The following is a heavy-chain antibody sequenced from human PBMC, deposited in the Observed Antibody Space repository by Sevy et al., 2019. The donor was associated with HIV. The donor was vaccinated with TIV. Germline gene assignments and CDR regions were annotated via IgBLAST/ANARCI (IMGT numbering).Heavy chain of an antibody. CDR1: GASMRSSYW. V-gene: IGHV4-4*02. D-gene: IGHD2-15*01. J-gene: IGHJ4*02. CDR3: ARWGELGYCSGGSCFGFDY. CDR2: IYDSGMT. Sequence: SETLSLTCAVSGASMRSSYWWSWVRQPPRKGLVWIGEIYDSGMTNYNPSLKSRVTISVDKSKNQFSLKLSSVTAADTAVYYCARWGELGYCSGGSCFGFDYWGQGTLVTVSS.